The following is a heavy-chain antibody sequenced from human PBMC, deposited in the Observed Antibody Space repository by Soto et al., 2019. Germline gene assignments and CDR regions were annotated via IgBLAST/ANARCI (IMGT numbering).Heavy chain of an antibody. D-gene: IGHD2-15*01. Sequence: QVQLQESGPGLVKPSGTLSLTCAVSGGSISSSNWWSWVRQPPGKGLEWIGEIYHSGSTNYNPSLQSPATISVDKSKTQFSLKLSSVTAADTAVYYCASTQVVSLAYYYGMDVWGQGTTVTVSS. V-gene: IGHV4-4*02. CDR3: ASTQVVSLAYYYGMDV. J-gene: IGHJ6*02. CDR1: GGSISSSNW. CDR2: IYHSGST.